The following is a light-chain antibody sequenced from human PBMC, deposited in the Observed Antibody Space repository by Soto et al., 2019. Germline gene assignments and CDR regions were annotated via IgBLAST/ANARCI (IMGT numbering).Light chain of an antibody. CDR1: QSVSSSY. CDR2: GAS. V-gene: IGKV3-20*01. CDR3: QQYGSSPLIT. J-gene: IGKJ5*01. Sequence: EIVLTQSPGTLSLSPGERATLSCRASQSVSSSYLAWYQQKPGQAPRLLIYGASSRATGIPDRFSGSGSGTGFTLTISRLEPEDFAVYYCQQYGSSPLITCGQGTRLEIK.